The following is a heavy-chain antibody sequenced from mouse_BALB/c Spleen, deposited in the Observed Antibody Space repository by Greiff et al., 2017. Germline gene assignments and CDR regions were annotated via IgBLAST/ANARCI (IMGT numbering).Heavy chain of an antibody. V-gene: IGHV5-6-5*01. CDR3: AREGTTATRAMDY. Sequence: EVQGVESGGGLVKPGGSLKLSCAASGFTFSSYAMSWVRQTPEKRLEWVASISSGGSTYYPDSVKGRFTISRDNARNILYLQMSSLRSEDTAMYYCAREGTTATRAMDYWGQGTSVTVSS. CDR1: GFTFSSYA. J-gene: IGHJ4*01. CDR2: ISSGGST. D-gene: IGHD1-2*01.